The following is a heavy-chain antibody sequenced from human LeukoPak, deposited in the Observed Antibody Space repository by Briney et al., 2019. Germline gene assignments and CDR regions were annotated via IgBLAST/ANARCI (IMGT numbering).Heavy chain of an antibody. J-gene: IGHJ3*02. CDR3: AREGVGPTDDAFDI. D-gene: IGHD1-26*01. V-gene: IGHV4-59*01. Sequence: SETLSLTCTVSGGSISTYSWTWIRQPPGKGLEWIGNIYYSGSTNYNPSLKSRVTISIDTSKNQFSLKVSSVTAADTAVYYCAREGVGPTDDAFDIWGQGIVVTVSS. CDR2: IYYSGST. CDR1: GGSISTYS.